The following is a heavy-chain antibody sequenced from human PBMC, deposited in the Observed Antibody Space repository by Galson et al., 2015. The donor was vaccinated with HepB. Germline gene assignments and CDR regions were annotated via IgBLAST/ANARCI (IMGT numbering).Heavy chain of an antibody. D-gene: IGHD2-15*01. CDR2: IFAGGGST. J-gene: IGHJ4*02. CDR1: GYTLTNYP. CDR3: ARETPDTYYFDY. V-gene: IGHV1-46*01. Sequence: SVKVSCKASGYTLTNYPFHWVRQAPGQGPEWTGKIFAGGGSTRYAERFQGRVTLTRDSSTSTIYMEVSSLRSDDTAVYYCARETPDTYYFDYWGQGTLVTVSS.